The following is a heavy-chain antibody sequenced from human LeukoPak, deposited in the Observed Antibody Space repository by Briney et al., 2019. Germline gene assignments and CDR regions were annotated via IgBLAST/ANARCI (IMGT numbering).Heavy chain of an antibody. Sequence: SVKVSCKASGGTFSSYAISWVRQAPGQGLEWMGGIIPIFGTANYAQKFQGRVTVTADESTSTAYMELSSLRSEDTAVYYCARQGSGIPTSDDYYDSSGYSMDYWGQGTLVTVSS. J-gene: IGHJ4*02. CDR3: ARQGSGIPTSDDYYDSSGYSMDY. V-gene: IGHV1-69*13. CDR2: IIPIFGTA. D-gene: IGHD3-22*01. CDR1: GGTFSSYA.